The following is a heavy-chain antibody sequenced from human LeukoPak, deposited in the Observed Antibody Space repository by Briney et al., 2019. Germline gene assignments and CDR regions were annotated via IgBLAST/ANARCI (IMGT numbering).Heavy chain of an antibody. D-gene: IGHD3-22*01. Sequence: GGSLRLSCAASGFTFSTNYMTWVRQAPGKGLEWVSVIYKAGDPYNADSVKGRFSISRDNRKNMLYLQMNSLRAEDTAVYYCARGLIYYDSRGHYLAERPYFDYWGQGTLVTVSS. CDR2: IYKAGDP. CDR1: GFTFSTNY. J-gene: IGHJ4*02. CDR3: ARGLIYYDSRGHYLAERPYFDY. V-gene: IGHV3-53*01.